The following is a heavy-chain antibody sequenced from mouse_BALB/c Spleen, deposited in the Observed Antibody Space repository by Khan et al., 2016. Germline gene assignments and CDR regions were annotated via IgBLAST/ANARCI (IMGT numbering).Heavy chain of an antibody. CDR3: ARGYVNY. Sequence: EVELVESGGGLVKPGGSLKLSCAASGFTFSSYAMSWVRQTPEKRLEWVASISSGGSTYYPDSVKGRFTISRDNARNILYLQMRSLRSEDTAMYYCARGYVNYWGQGITLTVSS. D-gene: IGHD1-1*02. CDR1: GFTFSSYA. V-gene: IGHV5-6-5*01. CDR2: ISSGGST. J-gene: IGHJ2*01.